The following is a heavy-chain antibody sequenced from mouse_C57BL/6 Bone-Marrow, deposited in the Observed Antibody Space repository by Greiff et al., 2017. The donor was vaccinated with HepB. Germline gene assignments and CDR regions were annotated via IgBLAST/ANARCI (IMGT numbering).Heavy chain of an antibody. Sequence: EVKLVESGGGLVQPGGSMKLSCAASGFTFSDAWMDWVRQSPEKGLEWVAEIRNKANNHATYYAESVKGRFTISRDDSKSSVYLQMNSLRAEDTGIYYCTRIGLPFYYAMDYWGQGTSVTVSS. J-gene: IGHJ4*01. CDR2: IRNKANNHAT. CDR1: GFTFSDAW. CDR3: TRIGLPFYYAMDY. V-gene: IGHV6-6*01. D-gene: IGHD2-4*01.